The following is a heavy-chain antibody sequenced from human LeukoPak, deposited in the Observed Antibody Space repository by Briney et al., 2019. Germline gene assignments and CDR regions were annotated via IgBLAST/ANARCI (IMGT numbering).Heavy chain of an antibody. CDR1: GFTFSSYG. V-gene: IGHV3-33*01. D-gene: IGHD3-22*01. CDR3: ARGYSSGSRWLDY. J-gene: IGHJ4*02. Sequence: PGRSLRLSCVASGFTFSSYGMHWVRQAPGKGLEWVAVIWYDGSNKYYADSVKGRFTISRDNSKNTLYLQMNSLRAEDTAVYYCARGYSSGSRWLDYWGQGTLVTVSS. CDR2: IWYDGSNK.